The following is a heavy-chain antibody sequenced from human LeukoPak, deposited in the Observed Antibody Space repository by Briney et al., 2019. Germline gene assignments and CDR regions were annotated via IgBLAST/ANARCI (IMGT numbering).Heavy chain of an antibody. V-gene: IGHV4-34*01. J-gene: IGHJ4*02. CDR2: INHSGST. CDR1: GGSFSGYY. Sequence: PSETLSLTCAVYGGSFSGYYWSWIRQPPGKGLEWIGEINHSGSTNYNPSLKSRVTISVDTSKNQFSLKLSSVTAADTAVYYCARHYCSSTSCSPRWFDYWGQGTLVTVSS. CDR3: ARHYCSSTSCSPRWFDY. D-gene: IGHD2-2*01.